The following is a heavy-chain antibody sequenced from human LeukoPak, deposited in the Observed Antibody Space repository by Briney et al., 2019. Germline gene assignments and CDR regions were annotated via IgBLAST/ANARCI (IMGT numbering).Heavy chain of an antibody. V-gene: IGHV1-2*02. CDR3: ARGPLVAAKGGVDY. Sequence: GASAKVSCKASGYTFTGYYMHWVRQAPGQGLEWMGWINPNSGGTNYAQKFQGRVTMTRDTSISTAYMELGRLRSDDTAVYYCARGPLVAAKGGVDYWGQGTLVTVSS. CDR2: INPNSGGT. D-gene: IGHD2-15*01. J-gene: IGHJ4*02. CDR1: GYTFTGYY.